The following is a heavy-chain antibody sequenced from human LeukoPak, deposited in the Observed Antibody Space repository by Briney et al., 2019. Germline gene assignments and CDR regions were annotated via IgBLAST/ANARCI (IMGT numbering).Heavy chain of an antibody. CDR2: IIPILGIA. Sequence: SVNISCKASGGNFSSYTINWVRQAPGQGLEWMGRIIPILGIANYAQKFQGRVTVTADKSTSTAYMELSSLRSEDTAVYYCARGSGWYDYWGQGTLVTVSS. CDR3: ARGSGWYDY. V-gene: IGHV1-69*02. D-gene: IGHD6-19*01. J-gene: IGHJ4*02. CDR1: GGNFSSYT.